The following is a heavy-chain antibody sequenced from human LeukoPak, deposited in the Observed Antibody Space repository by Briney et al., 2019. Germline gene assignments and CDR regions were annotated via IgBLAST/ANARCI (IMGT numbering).Heavy chain of an antibody. CDR1: GYTFTGYY. CDR2: INPNSGGT. J-gene: IGHJ5*02. Sequence: ASVKVSCKASGYTFTGYYMHWVRQAPGQGLGWMGGINPNSGGTNYAQKFQGRVTMTRDTSISTAYMELSRLRSDDTDVYYCARDYAQLSFDPWGQGTLVTVSS. CDR3: ARDYAQLSFDP. V-gene: IGHV1-2*02. D-gene: IGHD6-13*01.